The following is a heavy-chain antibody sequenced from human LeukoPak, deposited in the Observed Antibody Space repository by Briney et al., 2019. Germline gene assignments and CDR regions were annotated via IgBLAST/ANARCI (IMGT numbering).Heavy chain of an antibody. CDR1: GFTFSSYW. CDR3: AKEDHFAS. V-gene: IGHV3-21*04. J-gene: IGHJ4*02. Sequence: GGSLRLSCAASGFTFSSYWMSWVRQAPGKGLEWVSSISSSSSYIYYADSVKGRFTISRDNAKHSLYLQMNSLRAEDTALYYCAKEDHFASWGQGTLVTVSS. CDR2: ISSSSSYI.